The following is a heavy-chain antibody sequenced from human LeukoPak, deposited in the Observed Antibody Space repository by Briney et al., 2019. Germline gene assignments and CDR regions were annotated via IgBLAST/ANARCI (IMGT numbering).Heavy chain of an antibody. CDR3: ARACEMMVVVTTQDY. CDR1: GFTFSSYS. CDR2: ISSSSSTI. Sequence: GGSLRLSCAASGFTFSSYSMNWVRQAPGKGLEWVSYISSSSSTIYYADSVKGRFTISRDNAKNSLYLQMNSLRAEDTAMYYCARACEMMVVVTTQDYWGQGTLVTVSS. V-gene: IGHV3-48*04. J-gene: IGHJ4*02. D-gene: IGHD3-22*01.